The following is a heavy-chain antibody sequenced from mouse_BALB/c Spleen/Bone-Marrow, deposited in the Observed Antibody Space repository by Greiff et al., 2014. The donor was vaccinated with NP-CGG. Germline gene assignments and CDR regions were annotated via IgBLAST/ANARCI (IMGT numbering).Heavy chain of an antibody. J-gene: IGHJ3*01. D-gene: IGHD2-4*01. V-gene: IGHV5-9-2*01. CDR2: ISGGGSYT. CDR1: GFSFNSYG. CDR3: ARHAYYDQTEVSFVY. Sequence: EVKLMESGGGLVKSGGSLKLSCAASGFSFNSYGMSWVRQTPEKGLEWVATISGGGSYTFYPDSVKGRITISRDNAKNNLYLQLSSLRSEDTALYYCARHAYYDQTEVSFVYWGQGTLVTVSA.